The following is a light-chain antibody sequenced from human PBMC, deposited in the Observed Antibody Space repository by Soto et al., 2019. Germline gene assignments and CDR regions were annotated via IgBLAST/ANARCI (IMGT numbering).Light chain of an antibody. Sequence: TRAVYRKRGDLLCCRASQSVSNNYLAWYQQKPGQAPRLLIYGASNRATGIPDRFSGSGSGTYFTRTISRLEPEDSAVYYGQHYGSAGTFGQGTKVDIK. CDR1: QSVSNNY. J-gene: IGKJ1*01. CDR2: GAS. V-gene: IGKV3-20*01. CDR3: QHYGSAGT.